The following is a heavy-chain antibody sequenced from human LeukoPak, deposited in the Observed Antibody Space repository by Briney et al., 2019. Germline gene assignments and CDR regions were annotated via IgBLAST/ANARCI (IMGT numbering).Heavy chain of an antibody. CDR1: GFTFNNFA. Sequence: GGSLRLSCAASGFTFNNFAMHWVRQAPGKGLEWVAVISIDGAKTYSADSVKGRFTISRDNSKKTLYLEMNTVRAEDTAVYYCAKGEGGSSSWYDFYDYGMDVWGKGTTVTVSS. D-gene: IGHD2-2*01. CDR2: ISIDGAKT. CDR3: AKGEGGSSSWYDFYDYGMDV. V-gene: IGHV3-30*18. J-gene: IGHJ6*04.